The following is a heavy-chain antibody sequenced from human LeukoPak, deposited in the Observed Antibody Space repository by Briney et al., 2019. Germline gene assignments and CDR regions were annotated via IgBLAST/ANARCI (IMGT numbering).Heavy chain of an antibody. V-gene: IGHV3-30*02. CDR1: GFTFSSYA. Sequence: GGSLRPSCAASGFTFSSYAMHWVRQAPGKGLEWVAFIRYDGSNKYYADSVKGRFTISRDNSKNTLYLQMNSLRAEDTAVYYCAKAFWAGSYYYYYMDVWGKGTTVTISS. J-gene: IGHJ6*03. D-gene: IGHD3-10*01. CDR2: IRYDGSNK. CDR3: AKAFWAGSYYYYYMDV.